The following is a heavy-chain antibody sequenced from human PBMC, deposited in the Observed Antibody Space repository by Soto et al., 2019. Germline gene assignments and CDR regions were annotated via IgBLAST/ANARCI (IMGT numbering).Heavy chain of an antibody. J-gene: IGHJ4*02. Sequence: GGSLRLSCAASGFTFSSYGMHWVRQAPGKGLEWVAVIWYDGSNKYYADSVKGRFTISRDNSKNTLYLQMNSLRAEDTAVYYCARDRAAADRREFDYWGQGTLVTVSS. CDR3: ARDRAAADRREFDY. V-gene: IGHV3-33*01. CDR1: GFTFSSYG. CDR2: IWYDGSNK. D-gene: IGHD6-13*01.